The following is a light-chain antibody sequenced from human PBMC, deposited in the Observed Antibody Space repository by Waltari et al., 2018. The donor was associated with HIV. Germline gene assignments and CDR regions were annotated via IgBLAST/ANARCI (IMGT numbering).Light chain of an antibody. CDR1: QSVLYRSNNKSC. J-gene: IGKJ2*01. V-gene: IGKV4-1*01. CDR2: GAS. CDR3: QQYYSTPHT. Sequence: DIVMTQSPDSLAVSLGARATINCKSSQSVLYRSNNKSCLAWYQQKPGQPPKLLIHGASTRESGVPDRFSGSGSGTDFTLTISSLQAEDVAVYYCQQYYSTPHTFGQGTKLEIK.